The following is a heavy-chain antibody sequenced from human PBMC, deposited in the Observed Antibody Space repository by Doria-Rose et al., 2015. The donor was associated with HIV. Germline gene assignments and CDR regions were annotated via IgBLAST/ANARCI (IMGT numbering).Heavy chain of an antibody. Sequence: QVQLVQSGAEVKKPGASVTVSCKTSGYTFGAYAIHWVRQAPGQRLEWMGWLNVGNGDTRYSRKFQDRVTITSDTSANTGYMALSSLRSEDTAVYYCARIHSLSSSSLGHWGQGTLVTVSS. J-gene: IGHJ4*02. CDR3: ARIHSLSSSSLGH. CDR2: LNVGNGDT. CDR1: GYTFGAYA. D-gene: IGHD6-13*01. V-gene: IGHV1-3*01.